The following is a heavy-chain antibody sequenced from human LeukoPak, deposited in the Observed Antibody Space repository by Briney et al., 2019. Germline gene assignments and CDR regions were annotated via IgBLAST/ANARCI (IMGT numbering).Heavy chain of an antibody. CDR1: GYSFTSYW. Sequence: GESLKISCKGSGYSFTSYWIGWVRQMPGKGLEWMGIIYPGDSDTRYSPSFQGQVTISADKSISTAYLQWSSLKASDTAMYYCARIDRHYDSSGYPYAFDIWGQGTMVTVSS. D-gene: IGHD3-22*01. J-gene: IGHJ3*02. CDR2: IYPGDSDT. CDR3: ARIDRHYDSSGYPYAFDI. V-gene: IGHV5-51*01.